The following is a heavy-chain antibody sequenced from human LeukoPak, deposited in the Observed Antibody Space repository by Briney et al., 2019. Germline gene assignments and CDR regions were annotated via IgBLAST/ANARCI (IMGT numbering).Heavy chain of an antibody. CDR2: INHSGST. V-gene: IGHV4-34*01. CDR3: ARDVGYSSGFFDY. Sequence: SETLSLTCAVYGGSFSGYYWSWIRQPPGKGLEWIGEINHSGSTNYNPSLKSRVTISVDTSKNQFSLKLSSVTAADTAVYYCARDVGYSSGFFDYWGQGTLVTVSS. J-gene: IGHJ4*02. D-gene: IGHD3-22*01. CDR1: GGSFSGYY.